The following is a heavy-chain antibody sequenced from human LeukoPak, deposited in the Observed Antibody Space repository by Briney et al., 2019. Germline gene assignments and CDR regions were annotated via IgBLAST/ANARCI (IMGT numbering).Heavy chain of an antibody. D-gene: IGHD3-16*01. V-gene: IGHV3-7*01. Sequence: TGGSLRLSCVASGFTFSSSWMSWVRQAPGKGLEWVANIKQDGSEKYYVDSVKGRFTISRDNAKNSLYLQMNSLRAEDTAVYYCARDKFGGTDYWGQGTLVTVSS. CDR2: IKQDGSEK. J-gene: IGHJ4*02. CDR1: GFTFSSSW. CDR3: ARDKFGGTDY.